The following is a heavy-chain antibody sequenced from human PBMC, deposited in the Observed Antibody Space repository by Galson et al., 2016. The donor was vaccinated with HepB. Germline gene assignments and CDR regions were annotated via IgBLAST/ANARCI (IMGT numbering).Heavy chain of an antibody. CDR2: IYYSVST. J-gene: IGHJ4*02. Sequence: SETLSLTCTVSGGSVSSGSYYWTWIRQPPGKGLEWIGHIYYSVSTTYNASLKSRVTISLDKSKNQLSLKLSSETAADTAIYYCARGRWYLSDYYFDYWGPGILVTVSS. CDR1: GGSVSSGSYY. D-gene: IGHD5-24*01. V-gene: IGHV4-61*01. CDR3: ARGRWYLSDYYFDY.